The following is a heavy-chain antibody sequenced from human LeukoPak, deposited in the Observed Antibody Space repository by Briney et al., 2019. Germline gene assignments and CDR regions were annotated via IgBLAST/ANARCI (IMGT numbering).Heavy chain of an antibody. D-gene: IGHD3-9*01. Sequence: PGGSLRLSCAASGFTFRSYGMHWVRQAPGQGLEGVAVIWYDGSNHYYADSVKGRFTISRDNSKNSLYLQMNSLRAEDTALYYCARDLLGYDILTGYSVPGYGMDVWGQGTTVTVSS. CDR1: GFTFRSYG. V-gene: IGHV3-33*01. CDR3: ARDLLGYDILTGYSVPGYGMDV. J-gene: IGHJ6*02. CDR2: IWYDGSNH.